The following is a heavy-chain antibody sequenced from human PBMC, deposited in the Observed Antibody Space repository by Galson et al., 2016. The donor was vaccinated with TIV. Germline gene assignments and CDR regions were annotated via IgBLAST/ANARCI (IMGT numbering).Heavy chain of an antibody. CDR2: IFPNDSDI. Sequence: QSGAEVKKPGESLKISCKDSGYNFRSYWIAWVRQMPGKGFEWLGIIFPNDSDIRYSPYFRGLVTMSADKSTSTAYLQFSSLKASDTAMYYCARMSLLGALDVWGQGTMVIVSS. CDR3: ARMSLLGALDV. CDR1: GYNFRSYW. D-gene: IGHD3-16*01. V-gene: IGHV5-51*03. J-gene: IGHJ3*01.